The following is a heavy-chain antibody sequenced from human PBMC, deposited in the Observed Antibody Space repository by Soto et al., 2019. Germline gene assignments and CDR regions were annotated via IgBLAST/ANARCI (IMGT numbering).Heavy chain of an antibody. V-gene: IGHV4-30-4*06. D-gene: IGHD2-15*01. CDR3: AREPYTQVPSGYYGMDV. J-gene: IGHJ6*02. CDR2: IYYSGRT. Sequence: RWIRKNKRKGLEWIGYIYYSGRTSYNPSLKSRVTISVDTSKNQFSLKLSSVTAADTAVYYCAREPYTQVPSGYYGMDVLGQGTTVT.